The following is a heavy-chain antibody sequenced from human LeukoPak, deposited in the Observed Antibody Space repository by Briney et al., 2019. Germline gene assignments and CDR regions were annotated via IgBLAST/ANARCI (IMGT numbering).Heavy chain of an antibody. CDR2: IYTSGST. J-gene: IGHJ5*02. CDR3: ARGGPPMIETRGDSWFDP. CDR1: GGSISSYY. D-gene: IGHD3-22*01. V-gene: IGHV4-4*07. Sequence: SETLSLTCTVSGGSISSYYWSWLRQPAGKGLEWIGRIYTSGSTNYNPSLKSRVTMSVDSSKNQFSLKLSSVTAADTAVYYCARGGPPMIETRGDSWFDPWGQGTLVTVSS.